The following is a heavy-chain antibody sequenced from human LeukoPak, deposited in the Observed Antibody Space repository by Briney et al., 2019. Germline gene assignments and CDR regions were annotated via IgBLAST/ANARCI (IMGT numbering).Heavy chain of an antibody. V-gene: IGHV3-23*01. CDR1: GFTFSSYG. CDR2: ISGSGGST. CDR3: AKDQGNYGDAFDI. Sequence: PGGSLRLSCAASGFTFSSYGMSWVRQAPGKGLEWVSAISGSGGSTYYADSVKGRFTISRDNSKNTLYLQMNSLRAEDTAVYYCAKDQGNYGDAFDIWGQGTMVTVSS. J-gene: IGHJ3*02. D-gene: IGHD4-17*01.